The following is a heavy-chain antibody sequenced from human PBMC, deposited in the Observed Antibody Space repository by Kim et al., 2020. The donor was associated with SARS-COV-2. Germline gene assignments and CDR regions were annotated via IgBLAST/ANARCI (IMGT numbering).Heavy chain of an antibody. CDR1: GGSISSYY. Sequence: SETLSLTCTVSGGSISSYYWSWIRQPPGKGLEWIGYIYYSGSTNYNPSLKSRVTISVDTSKNQFSLKLSSVTAADTAVYYCARHSRRGSSSEWFDPWGQGTLVTVSS. J-gene: IGHJ5*02. D-gene: IGHD6-6*01. CDR2: IYYSGST. V-gene: IGHV4-59*08. CDR3: ARHSRRGSSSEWFDP.